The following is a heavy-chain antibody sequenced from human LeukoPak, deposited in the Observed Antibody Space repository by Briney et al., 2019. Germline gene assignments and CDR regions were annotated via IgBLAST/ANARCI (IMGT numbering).Heavy chain of an antibody. D-gene: IGHD6-13*01. CDR1: GFTFSSYS. Sequence: GGSLRLSCAASGFTFSSYSMNWVRQAPGKGLEWVSSISSSSSYIYYADSVKGRFTMSGDNAKNSLYLQMNSLRAEDTAVYYCARGRYSSSCTADHYFDYWGQGTLVTVSS. CDR2: ISSSSSYI. J-gene: IGHJ4*02. CDR3: ARGRYSSSCTADHYFDY. V-gene: IGHV3-21*01.